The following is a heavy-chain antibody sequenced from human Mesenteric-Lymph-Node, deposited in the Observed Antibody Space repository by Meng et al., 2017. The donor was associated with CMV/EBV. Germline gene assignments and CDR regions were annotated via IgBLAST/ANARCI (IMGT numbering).Heavy chain of an antibody. CDR2: INIYSGNI. CDR3: ARLRTYYGMDV. CDR1: GGTFSSYA. Sequence: ASVKVSCKASGGTFSSYAISWVRQAPGQGLEWMGWINIYSGNINYLQKLQGRVTMTTDTSTSTAHMELRSLRSDDTAVYYCARLRTYYGMDVWGQGTTVTVSS. V-gene: IGHV1-18*01. J-gene: IGHJ6*02.